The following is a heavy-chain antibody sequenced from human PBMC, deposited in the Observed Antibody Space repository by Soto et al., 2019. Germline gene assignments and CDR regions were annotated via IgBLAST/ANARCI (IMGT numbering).Heavy chain of an antibody. Sequence: QGQVMESGGGWVRPGGSLRLSCGGSGFVCSDFYVSGIRQAPCQGLEWISSISPRGDVVDYADSVKGRFTISRDNAGNSVFLQMNSLRVEDSAFYDCARESRDWSRIWFEPCGQGTLVIVSS. CDR3: ARESRDWSRIWFEP. CDR2: ISPRGDVV. CDR1: GFVCSDFY. D-gene: IGHD1-1*01. J-gene: IGHJ5*02. V-gene: IGHV3-11*01.